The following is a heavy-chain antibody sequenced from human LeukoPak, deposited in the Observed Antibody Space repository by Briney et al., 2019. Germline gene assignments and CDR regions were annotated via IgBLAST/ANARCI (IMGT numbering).Heavy chain of an antibody. Sequence: PGGSLRLSCAASGFTFIAYAMSWVRQAPGKGLEWVSAISGSGGSTYYADSVKGRFTISRDNSKNTVYLQMNSLGAEDTAVYYCANFAEMATNAFDIWGQGTMVTVSS. D-gene: IGHD5-24*01. CDR2: ISGSGGST. J-gene: IGHJ3*02. V-gene: IGHV3-23*01. CDR1: GFTFIAYA. CDR3: ANFAEMATNAFDI.